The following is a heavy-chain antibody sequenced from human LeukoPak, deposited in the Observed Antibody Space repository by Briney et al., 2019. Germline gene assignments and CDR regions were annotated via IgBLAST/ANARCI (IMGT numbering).Heavy chain of an antibody. CDR2: IYYSGST. Sequence: SETLSLTCTVSGGSISSSSYYWGWIRQPPGKGLEWIGSIYYSGSTYYNPSLKSRVTISVDTPKNQFSLKLSSVTAADTAVYYCARQEVETVAGTRAYYYGMDVWGQGTTVTVSS. V-gene: IGHV4-39*01. CDR3: ARQEVETVAGTRAYYYGMDV. D-gene: IGHD6-19*01. CDR1: GGSISSSSYY. J-gene: IGHJ6*02.